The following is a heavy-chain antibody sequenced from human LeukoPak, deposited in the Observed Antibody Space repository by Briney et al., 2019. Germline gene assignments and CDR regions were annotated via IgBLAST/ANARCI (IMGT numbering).Heavy chain of an antibody. Sequence: SETLSLTCTVSGASISSYYWSWIRQPPGKGLEWIGYIYYSGSTNYNPSLKSRVTISVDTSKNQFSLKLSSVTAADTAVYCCARRDYYDSSGYYIDAFDIWGQGTMVTVSS. CDR1: GASISSYY. V-gene: IGHV4-59*08. CDR3: ARRDYYDSSGYYIDAFDI. J-gene: IGHJ3*02. CDR2: IYYSGST. D-gene: IGHD3-22*01.